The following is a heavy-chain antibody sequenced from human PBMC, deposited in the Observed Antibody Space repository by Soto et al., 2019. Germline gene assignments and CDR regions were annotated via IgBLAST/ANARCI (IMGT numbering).Heavy chain of an antibody. CDR2: ISSSGSTI. V-gene: IGHV3-11*01. D-gene: IGHD2-2*01. J-gene: IGHJ4*02. Sequence: GGSLRLSCAASGFTFSDYYMGWIRQAPGKGLEWVSYISSSGSTIYYADSVKGRFTISRDNAKNSLYLQMNSLRAEDTAVYYCARAGGNYCSSTSCSLDYWGQGTLVTVSS. CDR1: GFTFSDYY. CDR3: ARAGGNYCSSTSCSLDY.